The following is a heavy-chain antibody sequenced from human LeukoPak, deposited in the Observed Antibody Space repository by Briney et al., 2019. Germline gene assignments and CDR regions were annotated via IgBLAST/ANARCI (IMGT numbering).Heavy chain of an antibody. CDR3: ATEDYLQLWSL. D-gene: IGHD5-18*01. CDR2: ISSSSSTI. J-gene: IGHJ4*02. Sequence: GGSLRLSCAASGFTFSSCSMNWVRQDPGKGLEWVSYISSSSSTIYYADSVKGRFTISRDNAKNSLYLQMNSLRAEDTAVYYCATEDYLQLWSLWGQGTLVTVSS. V-gene: IGHV3-48*01. CDR1: GFTFSSCS.